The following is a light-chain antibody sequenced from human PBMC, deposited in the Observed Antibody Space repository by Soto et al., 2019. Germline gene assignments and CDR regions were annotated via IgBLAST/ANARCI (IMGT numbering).Light chain of an antibody. Sequence: EIVMTQSPATLSVSPGERATLSCRASQSVSSNLAWYQQKPGQAPRLLIYGASTRATGIPDRFSGSGSGTEFTLTISSLQSEDFAVYYCQQYNNWPPYTFGQGTKLEL. J-gene: IGKJ2*01. CDR2: GAS. CDR3: QQYNNWPPYT. CDR1: QSVSSN. V-gene: IGKV3-15*01.